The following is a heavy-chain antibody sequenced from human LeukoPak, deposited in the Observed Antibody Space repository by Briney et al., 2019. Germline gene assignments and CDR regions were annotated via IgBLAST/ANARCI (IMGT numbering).Heavy chain of an antibody. CDR2: MNPNSGNT. Sequence: ASVKVSCKASGYTFTSYDINWVRQATGQGLEWMGWMNPNSGNTGYAQKFQGRVTITRNTSLSTAYMELFSLRSEDTAVYYCAREYCSGGNCFSYWFDPWGQGTLVTVSS. D-gene: IGHD2-15*01. CDR1: GYTFTSYD. J-gene: IGHJ5*02. V-gene: IGHV1-8*03. CDR3: AREYCSGGNCFSYWFDP.